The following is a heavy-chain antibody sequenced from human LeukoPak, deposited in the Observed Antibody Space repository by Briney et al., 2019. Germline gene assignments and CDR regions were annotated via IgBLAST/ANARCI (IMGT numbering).Heavy chain of an antibody. D-gene: IGHD5-18*01. CDR3: ARFNFLRGYSSSYYYYMDV. CDR1: GGSFSGYY. Sequence: SETLSLTCAVYGGSFSGYYWSWIRQPPGKGLEWIGYIYYSGSTNYNPSLKSRVTISVDTSKNQFSLKLSSVTAADTAVYYCARFNFLRGYSSSYYYYMDVWGKGTTVTISS. J-gene: IGHJ6*03. CDR2: IYYSGST. V-gene: IGHV4-59*01.